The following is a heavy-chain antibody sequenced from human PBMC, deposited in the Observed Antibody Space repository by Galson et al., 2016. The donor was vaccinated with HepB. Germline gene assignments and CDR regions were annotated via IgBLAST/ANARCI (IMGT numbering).Heavy chain of an antibody. CDR1: GGSISSYY. CDR3: ARRRGGDAFDI. J-gene: IGHJ3*02. CDR2: IYYSGST. Sequence: ETLSLPCTVSGGSISSYYWSWIRQPPGKGLEWSGYIYYSGSTNYNPSLKSRVTISVDTSKNQFSLKLSSVTAADTAVYYCARRRGGDAFDIWGQVTMVTVSS. D-gene: IGHD2-15*01. V-gene: IGHV4-59*08.